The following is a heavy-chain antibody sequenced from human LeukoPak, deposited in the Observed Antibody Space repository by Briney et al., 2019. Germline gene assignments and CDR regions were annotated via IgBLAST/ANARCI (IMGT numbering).Heavy chain of an antibody. CDR2: ISSGDSIM. V-gene: IGHV3-11*01. D-gene: IGHD2-15*01. CDR3: ARMDNEAASMDV. Sequence: GVSLRLSCAVSGFTFSDYYMSRIRQAPGKGLEWVSYISSGDSIMYYADSVKGRFTISRDNAKNSLYLQMNSLRAEDTAVYYCARMDNEAASMDVWGQGTTVTVSS. J-gene: IGHJ6*02. CDR1: GFTFSDYY.